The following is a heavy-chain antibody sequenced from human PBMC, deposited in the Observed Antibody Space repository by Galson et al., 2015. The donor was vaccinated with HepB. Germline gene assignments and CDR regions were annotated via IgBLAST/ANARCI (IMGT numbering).Heavy chain of an antibody. CDR1: GFTFSDYY. V-gene: IGHV3-11*06. Sequence: SGFTFSDYYMSWVRQAPGKGLEWVSYISSSSRYTDYADSVKGRFTISRDSAKNSLYLQMSSLRVEDTAVYYCARDLLGFGMDVWGQGTTVTVSS. CDR3: ARDLLGFGMDV. D-gene: IGHD3-16*01. J-gene: IGHJ6*02. CDR2: ISSSSRYT.